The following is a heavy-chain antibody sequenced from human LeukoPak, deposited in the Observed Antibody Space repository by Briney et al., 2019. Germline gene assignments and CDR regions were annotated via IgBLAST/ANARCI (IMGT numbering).Heavy chain of an antibody. D-gene: IGHD2-15*01. J-gene: IGHJ4*02. CDR3: ARAGRMYYFDY. CDR1: GFTVSSNY. CDR2: ISSSSYI. V-gene: IGHV3-69-1*01. Sequence: GGSLRLSCAASGFTVSSNYMSWVRQAPGKGLEWVSSISSSSYIYYADSVKGRFTISRDNAKNSLYLQMNSLRAEDTAVYYCARAGRMYYFDYWGQGTLVTVSS.